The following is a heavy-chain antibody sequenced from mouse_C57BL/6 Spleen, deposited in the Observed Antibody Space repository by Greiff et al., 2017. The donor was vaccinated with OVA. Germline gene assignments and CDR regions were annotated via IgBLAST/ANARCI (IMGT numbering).Heavy chain of an antibody. J-gene: IGHJ1*03. V-gene: IGHV5-16*01. D-gene: IGHD1-1*01. CDR1: GFTFSDYY. Sequence: EVMLVESEGGLVQPGSSMKLSCTASGFTFSDYYMAWVRQVPEKGLEWVANINYDGSSTYYLDSLKSRFIISRDNAKNILYLQMSSLKSEDTATYYCARVEGDTTVVDWYFDVWGTGTTVTVSS. CDR2: INYDGSST. CDR3: ARVEGDTTVVDWYFDV.